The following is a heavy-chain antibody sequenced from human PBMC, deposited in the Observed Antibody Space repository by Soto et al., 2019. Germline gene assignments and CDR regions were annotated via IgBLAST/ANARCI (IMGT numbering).Heavy chain of an antibody. D-gene: IGHD1-26*01. J-gene: IGHJ4*02. CDR2: ISGSGGST. Sequence: EVQLLESGGGLVQPGGSLRLSCAASGFTFSSYAMTWVRQAPGKGLEWVSVISGSGGSTYYADTVKGRFTISRDNTKNALYLHMNSLRAADTALYYCARGWAAPPYWGQGTLVTVSS. CDR1: GFTFSSYA. CDR3: ARGWAAPPY. V-gene: IGHV3-23*01.